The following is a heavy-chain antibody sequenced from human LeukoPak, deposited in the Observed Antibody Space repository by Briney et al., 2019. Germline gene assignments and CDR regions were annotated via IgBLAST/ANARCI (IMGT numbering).Heavy chain of an antibody. CDR2: IYYSGST. V-gene: IGHV4-39*01. D-gene: IGHD1-26*01. Sequence: SETLSLTCTVSGGSISSSSYYWGWIRQPPGKGLEWIGSIYYSGSTYYNPSLKSRVTISVDTSKNQFSLKLSSVTAADTAVYYCARHPVGATPRFYFDYWGRGTLVTVSS. J-gene: IGHJ4*02. CDR3: ARHPVGATPRFYFDY. CDR1: GGSISSSSYY.